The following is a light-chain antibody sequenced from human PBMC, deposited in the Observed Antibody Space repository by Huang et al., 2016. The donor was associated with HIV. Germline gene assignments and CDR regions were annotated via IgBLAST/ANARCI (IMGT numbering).Light chain of an antibody. CDR2: DAS. CDR1: QDIRSN. Sequence: DIQMTQSPSSLSASVGDRVTITCRASQDIRSNLAWFQQTPGKAPKSLIYDASTLQSGVPSKFSGNGYGTDFTPTISSLQPEDIATYYCQQSNTFPLTFGGGTKVEI. J-gene: IGKJ4*01. V-gene: IGKV1-16*02. CDR3: QQSNTFPLT.